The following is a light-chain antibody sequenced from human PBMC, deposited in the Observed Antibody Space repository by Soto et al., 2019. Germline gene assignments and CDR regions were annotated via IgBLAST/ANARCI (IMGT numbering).Light chain of an antibody. J-gene: IGKJ4*01. V-gene: IGKV3-11*01. CDR2: DTS. Sequence: EIVLTQSPATLSLSPGERATLSCRASESINKYLAWYQQKPGQAPRLLIYDTSNRATGIPARFSGSGSGTDFTLTISSLEPEDFSVYYCQYRGSWPPLTFGGGTKVEIK. CDR3: QYRGSWPPLT. CDR1: ESINKY.